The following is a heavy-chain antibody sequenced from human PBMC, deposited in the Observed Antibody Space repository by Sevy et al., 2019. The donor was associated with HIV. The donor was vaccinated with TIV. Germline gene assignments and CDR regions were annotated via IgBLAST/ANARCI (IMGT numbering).Heavy chain of an antibody. J-gene: IGHJ3*02. V-gene: IGHV4-59*01. CDR2: IYYSGST. Sequence: SETLSLTCTVSGGSISSYYWSWIRQPPGKGLEWIGYIYYSGSTNYNPSLKSRVTISVDTSKNQFSLKLSSVTAADTAGYYCAREGPLGYCTGGVCYADAFDIWGQGTMVTVSS. D-gene: IGHD2-8*02. CDR3: AREGPLGYCTGGVCYADAFDI. CDR1: GGSISSYY.